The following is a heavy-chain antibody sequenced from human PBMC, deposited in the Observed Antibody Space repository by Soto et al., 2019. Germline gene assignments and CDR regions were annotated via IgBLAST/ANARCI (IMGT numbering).Heavy chain of an antibody. J-gene: IGHJ4*02. CDR2: IWYDGSNK. Sequence: GGSLRLSCAASGFTFSSYGMHWVRQAPGKGLEWVAVIWYDGSNKYYADSVKGRFTISRDNSKNTLYLQMNSLRAEDTAVYYCARDRATVTIRGLDYWGQGTLVTVSS. D-gene: IGHD4-17*01. CDR1: GFTFSSYG. V-gene: IGHV3-33*01. CDR3: ARDRATVTIRGLDY.